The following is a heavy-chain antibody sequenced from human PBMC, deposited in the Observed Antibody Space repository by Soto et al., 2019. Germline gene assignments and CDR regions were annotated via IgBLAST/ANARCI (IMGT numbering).Heavy chain of an antibody. V-gene: IGHV3-23*01. Sequence: GGSLRLSCAASGFTFSSYAMSWVRQAPGKGLEWVSAISGSGGSTYYADSVKGRFTISRDNSKNTLYLQMNSLRAEDTAVYYCAKDLRAARRFGSPASDIWGQGTMVTVSS. CDR3: AKDLRAARRFGSPASDI. J-gene: IGHJ3*02. CDR2: ISGSGGST. D-gene: IGHD6-6*01. CDR1: GFTFSSYA.